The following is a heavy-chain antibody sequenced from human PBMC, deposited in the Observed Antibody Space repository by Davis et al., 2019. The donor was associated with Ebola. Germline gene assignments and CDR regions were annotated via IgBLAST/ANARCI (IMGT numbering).Heavy chain of an antibody. D-gene: IGHD3-10*01. CDR1: GYTFSRYG. Sequence: AASVKVSCKASGYTFSRYGISWVRQAPGQGLEWMGWISAYYGTTNYAQSLQGRVTMTRDTSTSTAHMELRGLRSDDTAVYYCAREAEVDGSIFFLHWGQGTLVTVSS. V-gene: IGHV1-18*01. CDR2: ISAYYGTT. J-gene: IGHJ1*01. CDR3: AREAEVDGSIFFLH.